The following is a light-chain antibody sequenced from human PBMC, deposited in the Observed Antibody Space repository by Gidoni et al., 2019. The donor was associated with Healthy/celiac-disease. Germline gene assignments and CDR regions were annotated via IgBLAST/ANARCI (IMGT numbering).Light chain of an antibody. V-gene: IGLV2-14*01. Sequence: QSALTQPASVSGSPGQSITISCTGTSSDVGGYNYVSWYQQHPGKAPKLMICDVSNRPSGVSNRFSGSKSGNTASLTISGLQAEDEADYYCSSYTSISTRVVFGGGTKLTVL. CDR3: SSYTSISTRVV. CDR1: SSDVGGYNY. J-gene: IGLJ2*01. CDR2: DVS.